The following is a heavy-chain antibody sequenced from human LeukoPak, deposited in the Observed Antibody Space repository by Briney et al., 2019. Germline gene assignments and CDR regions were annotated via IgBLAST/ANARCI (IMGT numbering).Heavy chain of an antibody. CDR2: ITPIFGTA. CDR3: ARGDPGDSDFDY. J-gene: IGHJ4*02. V-gene: IGHV1-69*05. CDR1: RGTFTTYA. D-gene: IGHD6-13*01. Sequence: SVKVSCKDSRGTFTTYAISWARQAPGPGLEWMGSITPIFGTADYAQKFQARVTIITDESTSTAYMELSSLKSEDTAGYYCARGDPGDSDFDYWGQGTLVTVSS.